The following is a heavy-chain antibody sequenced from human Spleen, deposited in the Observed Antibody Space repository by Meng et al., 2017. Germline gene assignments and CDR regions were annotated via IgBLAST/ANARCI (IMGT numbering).Heavy chain of an antibody. J-gene: IGHJ4*02. V-gene: IGHV5-51*01. D-gene: IGHD6-13*01. CDR1: GYNFNNYW. Sequence: GESLKISCKVSGYNFNNYWIVWVRQMPGKGLEWMGAVNLGDSHTRDSPRYSPSFQGQVTISADKSINTVYLLWSGLKASDTAMYYCARHRYSSSFYEGYDSWGQGTLVTVSS. CDR2: VNLGDSHTRDSP. CDR3: ARHRYSSSFYEGYDS.